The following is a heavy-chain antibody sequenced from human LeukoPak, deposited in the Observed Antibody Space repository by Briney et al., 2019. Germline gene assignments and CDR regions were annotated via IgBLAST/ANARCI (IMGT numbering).Heavy chain of an antibody. V-gene: IGHV3-30*02. J-gene: IGHJ4*02. Sequence: GGSLRLSCAASGFTFSSYGMHWVRQAPGPGLEWVAFIRYDGSNKYYADSVKGRFTISRDNSKNTLYLQMNSLRAEDTAVYYCAKDRGYYYDSSGCIDYWGQGTLVTVSS. CDR3: AKDRGYYYDSSGCIDY. CDR2: IRYDGSNK. CDR1: GFTFSSYG. D-gene: IGHD3-22*01.